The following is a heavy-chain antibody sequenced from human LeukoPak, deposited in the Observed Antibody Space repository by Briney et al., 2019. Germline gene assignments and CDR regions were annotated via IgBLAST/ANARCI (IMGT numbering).Heavy chain of an antibody. CDR1: GYTFTSYG. CDR3: ARHRGLGIPRSDAFDI. J-gene: IGHJ3*02. V-gene: IGHV1-18*01. Sequence: ASVKVSCKASGYTFTSYGISWVRQAPGQGLEWMGWISAYNGNTNYAQKLQGRVTMTTDTSTSTAYMELRSLGSDDTAVYYCARHRGLGIPRSDAFDIWGQGTMVTVSS. CDR2: ISAYNGNT. D-gene: IGHD7-27*01.